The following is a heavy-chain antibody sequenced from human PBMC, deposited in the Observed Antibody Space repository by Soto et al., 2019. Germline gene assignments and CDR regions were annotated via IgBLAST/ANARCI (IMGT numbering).Heavy chain of an antibody. CDR3: AKIDYGDHPLGSYYFDY. CDR1: GFTFSSYA. CDR2: ISGSGGST. J-gene: IGHJ4*02. Sequence: EVQLLESGGGLVQPGGSLRLSCAASGFTFSSYAMSWVRQAPGKGLEWVSAISGSGGSTYYADSVKGRFTISRDNSKNTLYLQMNSLRAEDTAVYYCAKIDYGDHPLGSYYFDYWGQGTLVTVSS. V-gene: IGHV3-23*01. D-gene: IGHD4-17*01.